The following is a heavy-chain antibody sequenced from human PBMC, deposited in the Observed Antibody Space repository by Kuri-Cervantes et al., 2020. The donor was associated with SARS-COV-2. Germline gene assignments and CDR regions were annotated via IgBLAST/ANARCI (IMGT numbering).Heavy chain of an antibody. CDR3: AKDPPPAGY. Sequence: GGSLRLSCAASGFTFSSYWMSWVRQAPGKGLEWVAFIRYDGSNKYYAGSVKGRFTISRDNSKNTLYLQMNSLRAEDTAVYYCAKDPPPAGYWGQGTLVTVSS. CDR1: GFTFSSYW. CDR2: IRYDGSNK. J-gene: IGHJ4*02. V-gene: IGHV3-30*02.